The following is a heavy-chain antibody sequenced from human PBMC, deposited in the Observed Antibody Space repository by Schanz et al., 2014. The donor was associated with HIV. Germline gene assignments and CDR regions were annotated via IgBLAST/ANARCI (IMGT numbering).Heavy chain of an antibody. CDR2: ISYDRRHQ. Sequence: VQLLESGGGLVLSGGPLRLSCAASGFTFRDYALHWVRQAPGKGLEWVAVISYDRRHQYYAESVKGRFTISRDNSKNTLFLQMNSLRAEDTAVYYCARVEGPPTFYYYYYGSDVWGQGTAVIVSS. CDR1: GFTFRDYA. D-gene: IGHD4-4*01. CDR3: ARVEGPPTFYYYYYGSDV. J-gene: IGHJ6*02. V-gene: IGHV3-30*04.